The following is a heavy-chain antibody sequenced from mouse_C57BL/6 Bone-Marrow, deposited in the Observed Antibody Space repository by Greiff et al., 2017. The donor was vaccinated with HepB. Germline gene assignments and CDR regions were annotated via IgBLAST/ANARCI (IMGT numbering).Heavy chain of an antibody. D-gene: IGHD1-1*01. V-gene: IGHV5-16*01. CDR1: GFTFSDYY. CDR3: ARDRVITTVVATPSWYFDV. CDR2: INYDGSST. Sequence: EVMLVESEGGLVQPGSSMKLSCTASGFTFSDYYMAWVRQVPEKGLEWVANINYDGSSTYYLESLKSRFIISRDNAKNILYLQMSSLKSEDTATYYCARDRVITTVVATPSWYFDVWGTGTTVTVSS. J-gene: IGHJ1*03.